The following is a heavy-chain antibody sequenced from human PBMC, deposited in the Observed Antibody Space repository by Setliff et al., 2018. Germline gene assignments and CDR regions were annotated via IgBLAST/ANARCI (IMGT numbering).Heavy chain of an antibody. V-gene: IGHV4-39*01. CDR3: ARPNYYDSSGYYSYYFDY. D-gene: IGHD3-22*01. J-gene: IGHJ4*02. CDR2: IYYSGST. CDR1: GGSISSSSYY. Sequence: SETLSLTCTVSGGSISSSSYYWGWIRQPPGKGPEWIGSIYYSGSTYYNPSLKSRVTISVDTSKNQFSLKLSSVTAADTAVYYCARPNYYDSSGYYSYYFDYWGQGTLVTVSS.